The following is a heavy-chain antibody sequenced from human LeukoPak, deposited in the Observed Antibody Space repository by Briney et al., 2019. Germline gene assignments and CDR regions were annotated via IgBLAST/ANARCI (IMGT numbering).Heavy chain of an antibody. Sequence: GGSLRLSCAASGFTFSSYAMSWVRQAPGKGLEWVSAISGSGGSTYYADSVKGRFTISRDNSKNTLYLQMNSLRAEDTAVYHCAKANPSDSSGYYRKYYFDYWGQGTLVTVSS. V-gene: IGHV3-23*01. D-gene: IGHD3-22*01. CDR2: ISGSGGST. J-gene: IGHJ4*02. CDR1: GFTFSSYA. CDR3: AKANPSDSSGYYRKYYFDY.